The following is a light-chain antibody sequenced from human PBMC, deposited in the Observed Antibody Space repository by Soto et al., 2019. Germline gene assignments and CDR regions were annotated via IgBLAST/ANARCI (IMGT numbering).Light chain of an antibody. CDR1: QSVSSSY. Sequence: EILLTQCPGTLSFSPWEIATLSCRASQSVSSSYLAWYQQKPGQAPRRLIYGASSRATGIPDRFSGSGSGTDFTLTISSLQPEDFATYYCQHLNNYPLSFGGGTKVDIK. V-gene: IGKV3-20*01. CDR2: GAS. CDR3: QHLNNYPLS. J-gene: IGKJ4*01.